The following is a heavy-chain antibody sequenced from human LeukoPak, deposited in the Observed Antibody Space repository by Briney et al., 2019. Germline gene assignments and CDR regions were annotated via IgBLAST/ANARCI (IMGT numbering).Heavy chain of an antibody. CDR1: GGSFSGYY. J-gene: IGHJ4*02. CDR2: IYYSGST. CDR3: ARGRGGYYLPGVIDFDY. Sequence: PSETLSLTCAVYGGSFSGYYWSWIRQPPGKGLEWIGSIYYSGSTYYNPSLKSRVTISVDTSKNQFSLKLSSVTAADTAVYYCARGRGGYYLPGVIDFDYWGQGTLVTVSS. V-gene: IGHV4-34*01. D-gene: IGHD3-22*01.